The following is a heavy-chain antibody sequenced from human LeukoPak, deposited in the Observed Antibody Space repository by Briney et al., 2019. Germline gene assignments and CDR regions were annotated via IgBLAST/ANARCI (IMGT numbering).Heavy chain of an antibody. J-gene: IGHJ4*02. CDR3: AKAAKHRGWPVFDY. Sequence: GVSLRLSCAASGFTFSSNAMSWVRQAPGQGLEWVSAISGSGGSTYYADSVKGRFTISRDNSKNTLYLQMNSLRAEDTAVYYCAKAAKHRGWPVFDYWGQGTLVTVSS. D-gene: IGHD6-19*01. V-gene: IGHV3-23*01. CDR2: ISGSGGST. CDR1: GFTFSSNA.